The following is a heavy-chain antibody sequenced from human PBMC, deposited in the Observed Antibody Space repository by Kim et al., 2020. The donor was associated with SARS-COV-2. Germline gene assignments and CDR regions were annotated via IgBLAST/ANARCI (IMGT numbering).Heavy chain of an antibody. CDR1: GFTVSRNY. D-gene: IGHD6-19*01. CDR3: ARESHYSSGWYIDN. Sequence: GGSLRLSCAASGFTVSRNYMNWVRQAPGKGLEWVSVIFSGGNTYYADSVKGRFTISRDKSKNTLYLQMNRLRAEDTAVYYCARESHYSSGWYIDNWGQGT. CDR2: IFSGGNT. J-gene: IGHJ4*02. V-gene: IGHV3-53*01.